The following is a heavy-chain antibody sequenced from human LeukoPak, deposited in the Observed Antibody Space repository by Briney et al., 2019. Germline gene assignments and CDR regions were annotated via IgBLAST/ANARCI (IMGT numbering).Heavy chain of an antibody. CDR2: ISGSGGST. D-gene: IGHD3-22*01. CDR3: AKGLGYYYGSSGSTFDH. V-gene: IGHV3-23*01. CDR1: GFTFSSYW. J-gene: IGHJ4*02. Sequence: GGSLRLSCAASGFTFSSYWMSWVRQAPGKGLEWVSAISGSGGSTYYADSVKGRFTISRDNSKNTLYLQMNSLRAEDTAIYYCAKGLGYYYGSSGSTFDHWGQGTLVTVSS.